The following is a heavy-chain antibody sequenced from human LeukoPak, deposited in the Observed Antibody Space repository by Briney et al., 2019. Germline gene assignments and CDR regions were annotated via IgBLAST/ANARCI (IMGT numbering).Heavy chain of an antibody. V-gene: IGHV3-53*01. CDR1: GFTFSDYY. Sequence: PGGSLRLSCAASGFTFSDYYMSWIRQAPGKGLEWVSAIDTYGNTHYADSVKGRFTISRDISKNTLYLQMNSLRAEDTAVYYCARVSDHWGQGTLVTVSS. CDR3: ARVSDH. J-gene: IGHJ5*02. CDR2: IDTYGNT.